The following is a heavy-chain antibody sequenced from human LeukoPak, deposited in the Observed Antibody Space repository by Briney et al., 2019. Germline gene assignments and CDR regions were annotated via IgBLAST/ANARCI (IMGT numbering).Heavy chain of an antibody. V-gene: IGHV3-33*08. D-gene: IGHD2-21*02. CDR2: IWYDGTNK. J-gene: IGHJ4*02. CDR1: GFTFRSYS. Sequence: QPGGSLRLSCAASGFTFRSYSMHWVRQAPGRGLEWVAVIWYDGTNKYYEDSVKGRFSISRDDSKNTVYLQMNSLRAEDTAVYYCARGTIVVVTGEGGFDYWGQGTLVTVSS. CDR3: ARGTIVVVTGEGGFDY.